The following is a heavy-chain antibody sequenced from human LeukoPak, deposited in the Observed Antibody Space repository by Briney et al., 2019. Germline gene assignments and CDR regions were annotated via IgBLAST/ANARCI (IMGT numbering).Heavy chain of an antibody. J-gene: IGHJ4*02. CDR2: ISGSGTTT. V-gene: IGHV3-23*01. CDR1: GFTFSSYA. CDR3: ASPMVRGVILLNY. Sequence: TGGSLRLSCAASGFTFSSYAMSWVRQAPGEGLEWVSAISGSGTTTYYADSVKGRFTISRDNSKNTLYLQMNSLRAEDTAVYYCASPMVRGVILLNYWGQGTLVTVSS. D-gene: IGHD3-10*01.